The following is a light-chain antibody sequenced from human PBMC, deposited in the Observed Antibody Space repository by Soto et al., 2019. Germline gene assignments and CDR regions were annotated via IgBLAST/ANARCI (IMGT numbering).Light chain of an antibody. CDR3: AAWDDSLNGHYV. J-gene: IGLJ1*01. V-gene: IGLV2-11*01. CDR1: SSDVGGYNY. Sequence: QSVLTQPPSVSAAPGQKVAISCTGTSSDVGGYNYVSWYQQHPGKAPKLMIYEVNKRPSGVPDRFSGSKSGTSASLAISGLQSEDEADYYCAAWDDSLNGHYVFGTGTKVTV. CDR2: EVN.